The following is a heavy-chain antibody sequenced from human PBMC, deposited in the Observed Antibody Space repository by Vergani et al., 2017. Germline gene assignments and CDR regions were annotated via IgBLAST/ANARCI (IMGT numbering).Heavy chain of an antibody. V-gene: IGHV4-34*01. CDR2: IYYSGST. CDR1: GGSFSGYY. Sequence: QVQLQQWGAGLLKPSETLSLTCAVYGGSFSGYYWSWIRQHPGKGLEWIGYIYYSGSTYYNPSLKSRVTISVDTSKNQFSPKLSSVTAADTAVYYCARALWGWQTXFDYWGQGTLVTVSS. D-gene: IGHD6-19*01. J-gene: IGHJ4*02. CDR3: ARALWGWQTXFDY.